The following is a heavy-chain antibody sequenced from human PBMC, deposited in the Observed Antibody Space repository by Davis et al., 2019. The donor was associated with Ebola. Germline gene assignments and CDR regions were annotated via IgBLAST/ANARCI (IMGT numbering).Heavy chain of an antibody. J-gene: IGHJ5*02. CDR2: ISAYNGNT. CDR1: GYTFTSYA. D-gene: IGHD4-17*01. CDR3: ARGLGADYGDFNWFDP. Sequence: AASVKVSCKASGYTFTSYAMHWVRQAPGQRLEWMGWISAYNGNTNYAQKLQGRVTMTTDTSTSTAYTELSSLRSEDTAVYYCARGLGADYGDFNWFDPWGQGTLVTVSS. V-gene: IGHV1-18*01.